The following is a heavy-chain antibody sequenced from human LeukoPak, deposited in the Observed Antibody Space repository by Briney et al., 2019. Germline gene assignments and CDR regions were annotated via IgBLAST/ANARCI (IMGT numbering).Heavy chain of an antibody. V-gene: IGHV3-30*02. D-gene: IGHD3-10*01. Sequence: GGSLRLSCAASGFTFSSYGMHWVRQAPGKGLEWVAFIRYDGSNKYYADSVKGRFTISRDNSKNTLYLQMNSLRAEDTAVYYCAKDLQRITMVRGVDCWGQGTLVTVSS. J-gene: IGHJ4*02. CDR1: GFTFSSYG. CDR3: AKDLQRITMVRGVDC. CDR2: IRYDGSNK.